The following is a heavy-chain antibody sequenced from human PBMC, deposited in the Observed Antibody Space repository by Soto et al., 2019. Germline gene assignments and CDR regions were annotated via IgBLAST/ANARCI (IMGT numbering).Heavy chain of an antibody. V-gene: IGHV3-73*02. CDR2: IRSKANSYAT. Sequence: EVQLVESGGGLVQPGGSLKLSCAASGFTFSGSAMHWVRQASGKGLEWVGRIRSKANSYATAYAASVKGRFTISRDDSKNTAYLQMNSLKTEDTAVYYCTRLKSNPGSWGQGTLVTVSS. J-gene: IGHJ5*02. CDR3: TRLKSNPGS. CDR1: GFTFSGSA. D-gene: IGHD4-4*01.